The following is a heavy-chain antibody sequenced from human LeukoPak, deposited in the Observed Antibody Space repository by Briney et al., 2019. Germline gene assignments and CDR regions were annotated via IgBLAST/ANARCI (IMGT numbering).Heavy chain of an antibody. CDR3: ARFPPLRFLEWFDLSTQHDAFDI. CDR2: IYSGGST. D-gene: IGHD3-3*01. V-gene: IGHV3-66*02. CDR1: GFTVSSNY. Sequence: GGSLRLSCAASGFTVSSNYMSWVRQAPGKGLEWVSIIYSGGSTYYADSVKGRFTISRDNSKNTLYLQMNSLRAEDTAVYYCARFPPLRFLEWFDLSTQHDAFDIWGQGTMVTVSS. J-gene: IGHJ3*02.